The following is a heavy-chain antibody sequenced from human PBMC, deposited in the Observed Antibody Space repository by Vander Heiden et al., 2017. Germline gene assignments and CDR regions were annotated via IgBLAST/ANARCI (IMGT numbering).Heavy chain of an antibody. J-gene: IGHJ4*02. V-gene: IGHV3-21*01. CDR1: GLTFNPDT. CDR2: ISTSGTYI. Sequence: EVQPVESGGGLVKPGGSLRLSCAASGLTFNPDTLNWVCQAPGKGLEWVSSISTSGTYIYYADSVKGRFTISRDNAKNSLYLQMNSLRAEDTAVYYCATRRGDFYDSSGYSLCFDYWGQGTLVTVSS. D-gene: IGHD3-22*01. CDR3: ATRRGDFYDSSGYSLCFDY.